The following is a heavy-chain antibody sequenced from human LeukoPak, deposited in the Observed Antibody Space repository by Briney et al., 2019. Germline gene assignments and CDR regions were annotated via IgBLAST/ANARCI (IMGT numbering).Heavy chain of an antibody. CDR1: GSSITRGDY. J-gene: IGHJ6*03. D-gene: IGHD3-10*01. V-gene: IGHV4-38-2*02. Sequence: SETLSLTCTVSGSSITRGDYWGWIRQSPGKDLEWIGAIHHSGSTYYNPSLKSRVAISVDTSKNQFSLRLSSVSAADTAVYYCARSGPYYYHYVDVWGKGTTVTVSS. CDR3: ARSGPYYYHYVDV. CDR2: IHHSGST.